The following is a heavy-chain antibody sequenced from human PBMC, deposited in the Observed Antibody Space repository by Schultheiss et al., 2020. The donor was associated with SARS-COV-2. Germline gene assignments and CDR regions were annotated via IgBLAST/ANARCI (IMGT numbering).Heavy chain of an antibody. CDR2: IYYSGST. J-gene: IGHJ5*02. Sequence: SQTLSLTCTVSGGSISSGGYYWSWIRQHPGKGLEWIGYIYYSGSTYYNPSLKSRVTISVDTSNNQFSLKLSSVTAADTAVYYCARVHYGDPNWFDPWGQGTLVTVSS. D-gene: IGHD4-17*01. V-gene: IGHV4-31*03. CDR1: GGSISSGGYY. CDR3: ARVHYGDPNWFDP.